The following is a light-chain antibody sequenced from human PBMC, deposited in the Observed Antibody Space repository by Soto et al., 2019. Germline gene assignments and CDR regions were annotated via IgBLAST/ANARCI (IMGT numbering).Light chain of an antibody. CDR3: QNFGDSPFT. CDR2: GAS. CDR1: ETISSHY. Sequence: EIVLMQSPDTLSLSPGERATLSCRASETISSHYIAWYQQKPGQVPRLLIFGASTRATGIPDRFSGSWSGTDFTLTISRLEPEDFAVYYCQNFGDSPFTFGPGTKVD. J-gene: IGKJ3*01. V-gene: IGKV3-20*01.